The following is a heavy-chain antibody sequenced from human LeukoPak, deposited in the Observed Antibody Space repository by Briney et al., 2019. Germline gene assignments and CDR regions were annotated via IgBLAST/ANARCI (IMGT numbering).Heavy chain of an antibody. CDR2: ISAYNGNT. V-gene: IGHV1-18*04. CDR3: ARGVAAAGRGEVSRDLAY. Sequence: ASVKVSCKASRYTFTGYYMHWVRQAPGQGLEWMGWISAYNGNTNYAQKLQGRVTMTTDTSTSTAYMELRSLRSDDTAVYYCARGVAAAGRGEVSRDLAYWGQGTLVTVSS. D-gene: IGHD6-13*01. CDR1: RYTFTGYY. J-gene: IGHJ4*02.